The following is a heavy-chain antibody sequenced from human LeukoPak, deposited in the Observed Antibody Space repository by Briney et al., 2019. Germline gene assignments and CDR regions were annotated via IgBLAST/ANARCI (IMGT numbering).Heavy chain of an antibody. V-gene: IGHV4-59*01. J-gene: IGHJ6*02. CDR3: ARDRYYYYGMDV. CDR2: IYYSGST. CDR1: GGSISSYY. Sequence: SETLSLTCTVSGGSISSYYWSWIRQPPGKGLEWIGYIYYSGSTTYNTSLKSRVTISVDTSKNQFSLKLSSVTAADTAVYYCARDRYYYYGMDVWGQGTTVTVSS.